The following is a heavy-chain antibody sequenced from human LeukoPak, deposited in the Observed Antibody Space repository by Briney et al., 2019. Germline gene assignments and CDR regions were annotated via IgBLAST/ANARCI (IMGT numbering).Heavy chain of an antibody. J-gene: IGHJ6*03. CDR1: GGTFSSYA. Sequence: GASVKVSCKASGGTFSSYAISWVRQAPGQGLEWMGGIIPIFGTANYAQKFQGRVTITADESTSTAYMELSSLRSEDTAVYYCARGLLEWLFYYYYMDVWGKGTTVTVSS. V-gene: IGHV1-69*13. D-gene: IGHD3-3*01. CDR3: ARGLLEWLFYYYYMDV. CDR2: IIPIFGTA.